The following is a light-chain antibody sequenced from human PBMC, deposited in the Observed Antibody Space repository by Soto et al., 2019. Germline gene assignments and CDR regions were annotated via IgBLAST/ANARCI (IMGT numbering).Light chain of an antibody. Sequence: IVLTQSPVTLALSPGERAVLSCRASQSVSTSLAWYQHKPGQAPRHFIYDASKRAPGIPARFSGSGSGTDFTLTISSLEPEDFAVYYCQVRDVWPSFGQGTKVEI. CDR1: QSVSTS. V-gene: IGKV3-11*01. CDR2: DAS. CDR3: QVRDVWPS. J-gene: IGKJ1*01.